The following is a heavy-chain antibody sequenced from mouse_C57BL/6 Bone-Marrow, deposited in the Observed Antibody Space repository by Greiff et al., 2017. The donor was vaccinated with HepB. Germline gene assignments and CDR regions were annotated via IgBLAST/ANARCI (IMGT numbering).Heavy chain of an antibody. D-gene: IGHD4-1*01. CDR2: INPSNGGT. J-gene: IGHJ1*03. CDR1: GYTFTSYW. CDR3: ARGKLTGTWYFDV. Sequence: QVQLQQSGTELVKPGASVKLSCKASGYTFTSYWMHWVKQRPGQGLEWIGNINPSNGGTNYNEKFKSKATLTVDKSSSTAYMQLSSLTSEDSAVYYCARGKLTGTWYFDVWGTGTTVTVSS. V-gene: IGHV1-53*01.